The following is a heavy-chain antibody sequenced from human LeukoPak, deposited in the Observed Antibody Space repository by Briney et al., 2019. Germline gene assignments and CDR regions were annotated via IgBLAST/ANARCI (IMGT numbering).Heavy chain of an antibody. CDR3: AKDTSGYAGMDV. V-gene: IGHV3-23*01. J-gene: IGHJ6*02. CDR1: GFTFSTYP. Sequence: AGGSLRLSCAASGFTFSTYPMTWVRQAPGKGLEWVSTIFNDGNTFYADSVKGRFTISRDNSQNMLYLQMNSLRAEDTAVYYCAKDTSGYAGMDVWGQGTTVTVSS. D-gene: IGHD5-12*01. CDR2: IFNDGNT.